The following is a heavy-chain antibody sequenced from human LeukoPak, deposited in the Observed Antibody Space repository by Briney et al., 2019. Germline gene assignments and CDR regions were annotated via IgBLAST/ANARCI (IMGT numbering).Heavy chain of an antibody. J-gene: IGHJ5*02. Sequence: ASVKVSCKASGYTFTNYGITWVRQAPGQGLEWMGWISAYTGNTNYAQKIQGRVTMTTDTSTSTAYMELSSLRSEDTAVYYCARGDSIGGIWFDPWGQGTLVTVSS. D-gene: IGHD2/OR15-2a*01. CDR2: ISAYTGNT. V-gene: IGHV1-18*01. CDR1: GYTFTNYG. CDR3: ARGDSIGGIWFDP.